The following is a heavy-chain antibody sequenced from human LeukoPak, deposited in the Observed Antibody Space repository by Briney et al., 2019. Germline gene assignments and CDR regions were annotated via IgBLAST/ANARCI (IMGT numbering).Heavy chain of an antibody. CDR2: IYYSGGT. CDR1: GGSISSGGYY. V-gene: IGHV4-31*03. Sequence: PSQTLSLTCTVSGGSISSGGYYRSWIRQHPGKGLEWIGSIYYSGGTYYNPSLESRITISVDTSKNHFSLKLRSVAAADTAVYYCATSSNPNWFDPWGQGTLVTVSS. D-gene: IGHD1/OR15-1a*01. J-gene: IGHJ5*02. CDR3: ATSSNPNWFDP.